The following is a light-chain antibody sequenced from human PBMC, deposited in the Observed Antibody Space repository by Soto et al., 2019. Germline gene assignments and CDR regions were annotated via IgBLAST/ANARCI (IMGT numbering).Light chain of an antibody. J-gene: IGKJ1*01. CDR3: QQYGRSPPKT. V-gene: IGKV3-20*01. CDR2: AGS. Sequence: EIVMTQSPGTLSVSPGERGTLAWRASQRISNNLAWYQQKPGQAPRLLIYAGSTRATGIPDRFSGSGSGTDFTLTISRLEPEDFAVYYCQQYGRSPPKTFGQGTKVDIK. CDR1: QRISNN.